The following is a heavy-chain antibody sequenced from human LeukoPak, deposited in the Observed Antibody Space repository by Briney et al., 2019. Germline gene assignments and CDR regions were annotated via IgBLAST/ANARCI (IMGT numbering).Heavy chain of an antibody. V-gene: IGHV3-23*01. CDR2: ISGSGDTT. CDR1: GFTFSSYA. J-gene: IGHJ4*02. Sequence: GGSLRLSCAASGFTFSSYAMSWVRQAPGGGLEWVSAISGSGDTTYHADSVKGRFTISRDNSKNTLYLQMNSLRAEDTAVYYCAKGHQDYYDSSGYFFFDYWGQGTLVTVSS. D-gene: IGHD3-22*01. CDR3: AKGHQDYYDSSGYFFFDY.